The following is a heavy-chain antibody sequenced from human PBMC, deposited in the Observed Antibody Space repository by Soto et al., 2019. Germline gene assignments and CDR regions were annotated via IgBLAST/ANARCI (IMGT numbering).Heavy chain of an antibody. Sequence: EVQLVETGGGLIQPGGSLRLSCAASGFTVSSNYMSWVRQAPGKGLEWVSVIYSGGSTYYADSVKGRFTISRDNSKNKLYLQMNSLRAEDTAVYYCARLGWYSSSWYGDYWGQGTLVTVSS. CDR1: GFTVSSNY. V-gene: IGHV3-53*02. J-gene: IGHJ4*02. CDR2: IYSGGST. CDR3: ARLGWYSSSWYGDY. D-gene: IGHD6-13*01.